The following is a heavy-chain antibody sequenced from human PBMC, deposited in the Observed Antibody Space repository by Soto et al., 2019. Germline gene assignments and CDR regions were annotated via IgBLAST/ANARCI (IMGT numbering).Heavy chain of an antibody. Sequence: SVKVSCKXSGGTFSSYAISWVRQAPGQGLEWMGGIIPIFGTANYAQKFQGRVTITADESTSTAYMELSSLRSEDTAVYYCARDGYSYGNYYYGMDVWGQGTTVTVSS. CDR3: ARDGYSYGNYYYGMDV. CDR2: IIPIFGTA. D-gene: IGHD5-18*01. J-gene: IGHJ6*02. CDR1: GGTFSSYA. V-gene: IGHV1-69*13.